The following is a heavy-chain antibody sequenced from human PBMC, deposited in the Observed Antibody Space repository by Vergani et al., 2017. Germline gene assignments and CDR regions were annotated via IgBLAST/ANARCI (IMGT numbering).Heavy chain of an antibody. D-gene: IGHD3-16*01. J-gene: IGHJ5*02. V-gene: IGHV4-38-2*02. Sequence: QVQLQESGPGLVKPSETLSPTCTVSGYSISSGYYWGWIRQPPGKGLEWIGSIYHRGSTYYNPSLKSRVTISVDTSKNQFSLKLSSVTAADTAVYYCARHSGGYVWGSYEAWFDPWGQGTLVTVSS. CDR1: GYSISSGYY. CDR3: ARHSGGYVWGSYEAWFDP. CDR2: IYHRGST.